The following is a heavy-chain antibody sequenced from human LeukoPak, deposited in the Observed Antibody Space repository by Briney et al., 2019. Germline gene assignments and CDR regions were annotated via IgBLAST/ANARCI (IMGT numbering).Heavy chain of an antibody. Sequence: GESLRLSCAASGFTVSSNCMSWVRQAPGKGLEWVSVIYSGGSTYYADSVKGRFTISRDNSKNTLYLQMNSLRAEDTAVYYCASCGGGDCYSGLFLDYWGQGTLVTVSS. CDR3: ASCGGGDCYSGLFLDY. D-gene: IGHD2-21*02. CDR1: GFTVSSNC. J-gene: IGHJ4*02. V-gene: IGHV3-53*01. CDR2: IYSGGST.